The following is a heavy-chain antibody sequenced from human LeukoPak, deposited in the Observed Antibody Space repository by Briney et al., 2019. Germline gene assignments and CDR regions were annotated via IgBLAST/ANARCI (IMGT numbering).Heavy chain of an antibody. J-gene: IGHJ4*02. CDR2: IIPIFGTA. CDR1: GGTFISYA. D-gene: IGHD3-22*01. CDR3: ARRPYYYDSSGYYPPGEYYFDY. V-gene: IGHV1-69*13. Sequence: SVKVSCKASGGTFISYAISWVRQAPGQGLEWMGGIIPIFGTANYAQKFQGRVTITADESTSTAYMELSSLRSEDTAVYYCARRPYYYDSSGYYPPGEYYFDYWGQGTLVTVSS.